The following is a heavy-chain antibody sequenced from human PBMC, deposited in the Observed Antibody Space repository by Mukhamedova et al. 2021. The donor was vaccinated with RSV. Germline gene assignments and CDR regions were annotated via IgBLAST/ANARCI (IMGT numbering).Heavy chain of an antibody. Sequence: VRQAPGEGLEWVSGISGSGGSTYYADSVKGRFTISRDNTKNTVYLQMDSLRAEDTALYYCAQDRYCTTTTCPVDYWGQGTLVTLS. V-gene: IGHV3-23*01. D-gene: IGHD2-8*01. J-gene: IGHJ4*02. CDR3: AQDRYCTTTTCPVDY. CDR2: ISGSGGST.